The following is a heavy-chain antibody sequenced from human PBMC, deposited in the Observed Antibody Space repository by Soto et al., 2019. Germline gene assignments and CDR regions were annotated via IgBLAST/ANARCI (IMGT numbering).Heavy chain of an antibody. V-gene: IGHV3-23*01. Sequence: GGSLSLSCAASALTFNNYAMSWVRQAPGKGLEWVSGIGGSGRTTYYADSVKGRLTISRDNSNNTLFLQMNSLRAEDTAVYYCAKSRYSDSSGDFYDYWGQGTLVTVS. J-gene: IGHJ4*02. D-gene: IGHD3-22*01. CDR3: AKSRYSDSSGDFYDY. CDR2: IGGSGRTT. CDR1: ALTFNNYA.